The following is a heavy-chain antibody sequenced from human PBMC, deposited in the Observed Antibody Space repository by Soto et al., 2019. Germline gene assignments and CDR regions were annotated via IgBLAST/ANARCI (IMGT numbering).Heavy chain of an antibody. CDR1: GFTVSSNY. CDR3: ARDRIPTGMDV. V-gene: IGHV3-66*01. CDR2: IYSGGST. J-gene: IGHJ6*02. Sequence: EVQLVESGGGLVQPGGSLRLSCAASGFTVSSNYMSWVRQAPGKGLEWVPVIYSGGSTYYADSVKGRFTISRDNSKNTLYLQMNSLRAEDTAVYYCARDRIPTGMDVWGQGTTVTVSS.